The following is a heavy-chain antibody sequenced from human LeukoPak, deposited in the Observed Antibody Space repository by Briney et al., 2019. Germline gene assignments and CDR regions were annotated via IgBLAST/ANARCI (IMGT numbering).Heavy chain of an antibody. Sequence: SETLSLTCTVSGGSISSYYWSWIRQPPGKGLEWIGYMYYRGNTNYGPSLKSRVTISIDTPTNQFSLKLSSVTAADTAVYYCATGVHGIAAAGDYYFDYWGQGTLVTVSS. J-gene: IGHJ4*02. D-gene: IGHD6-13*01. V-gene: IGHV4-59*01. CDR1: GGSISSYY. CDR2: MYYRGNT. CDR3: ATGVHGIAAAGDYYFDY.